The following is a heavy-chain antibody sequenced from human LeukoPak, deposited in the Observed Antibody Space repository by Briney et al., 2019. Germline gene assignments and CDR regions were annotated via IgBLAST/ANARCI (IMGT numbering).Heavy chain of an antibody. Sequence: SETLSLTCTVSGGSISSYYWSWIRQPPGKGLEWIGYIYYSGSTNYNPSLKSRVTISVDTSKNQFSLKLSSVTAADTAVYYCARAGGLGYCSSTTCSEDYWGQGTLVIVSS. V-gene: IGHV4-59*08. CDR1: GGSISSYY. CDR2: IYYSGST. CDR3: ARAGGLGYCSSTTCSEDY. D-gene: IGHD2-2*01. J-gene: IGHJ4*02.